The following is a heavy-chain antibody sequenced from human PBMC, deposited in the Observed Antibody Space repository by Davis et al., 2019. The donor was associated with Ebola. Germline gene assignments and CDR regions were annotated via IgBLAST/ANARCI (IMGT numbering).Heavy chain of an antibody. CDR3: AKMMGYSSSSYGMDV. Sequence: PGGSLRLSCAASGFTFSSYAMSWVRQAPGKGLEWVSAISGSGGSTYYADFVKGRFTISRDNSKNTLYLQMNSLRAEDTAVYYCAKMMGYSSSSYGMDVWGQGTTVTVSS. J-gene: IGHJ6*02. CDR1: GFTFSSYA. CDR2: ISGSGGST. V-gene: IGHV3-23*01. D-gene: IGHD6-6*01.